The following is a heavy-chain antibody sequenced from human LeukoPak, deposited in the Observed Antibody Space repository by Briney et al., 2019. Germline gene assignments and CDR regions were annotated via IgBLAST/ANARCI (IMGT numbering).Heavy chain of an antibody. CDR1: GFTFSSYA. J-gene: IGHJ4*02. Sequence: GGSLRLSCAASGFTFSSYAMHWVRQAPGKGLEYVSAISSNGGSTYYANSVKGRFTISRDNSKNTLYLQMGSLRAEDMAVYYCAREYMVRGEASDYWGQGTLVTVSS. D-gene: IGHD3-10*01. CDR3: AREYMVRGEASDY. CDR2: ISSNGGST. V-gene: IGHV3-64*01.